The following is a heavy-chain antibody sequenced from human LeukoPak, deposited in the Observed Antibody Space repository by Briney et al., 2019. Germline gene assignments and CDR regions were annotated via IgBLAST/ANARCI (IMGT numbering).Heavy chain of an antibody. D-gene: IGHD6-13*01. CDR1: AFTSSSFY. CDR3: ARVGYSSSWFYYYYMDV. Sequence: KPSENLSCTCTGSAFTSSSFYWSWKRQPPGQGLVGIVYINYSGSTNYNPSLKSRVTISVDTSKNQFSLKLSSVTAADTAVYYCARVGYSSSWFYYYYMDVWGKGTTVTVSS. V-gene: IGHV4-59*01. CDR2: INYSGST. J-gene: IGHJ6*03.